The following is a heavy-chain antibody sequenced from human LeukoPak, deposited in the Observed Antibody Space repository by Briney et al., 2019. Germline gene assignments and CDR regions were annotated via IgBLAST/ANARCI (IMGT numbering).Heavy chain of an antibody. V-gene: IGHV3-66*01. CDR1: GFTVSSNY. Sequence: GGSLRLSCAASGFTVSSNYMSWVRQAPGKGLEWVSVIYSGGSTYYADSVKGRFTISRDNSKNTLYLQMNSLRAEDTAVYYCARRSFGGTIDYWGQGTLVTVSS. CDR2: IYSGGST. CDR3: ARRSFGGTIDY. D-gene: IGHD1-26*01. J-gene: IGHJ4*02.